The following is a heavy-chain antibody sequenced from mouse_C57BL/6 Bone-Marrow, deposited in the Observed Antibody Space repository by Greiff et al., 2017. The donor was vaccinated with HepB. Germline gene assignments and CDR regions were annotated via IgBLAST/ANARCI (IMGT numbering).Heavy chain of an antibody. V-gene: IGHV1-61*01. D-gene: IGHD4-1*02. CDR2: IYPSDSET. CDR1: GYTFTSYW. Sequence: VQLQQPGAELVKPGASVKMSCKASGYTFTSYWMDWVKQRPGQGLEWIGNIYPSDSETHYNQKFKDKATLTVDKSSSTAYMQLSSLTSEDSAVYYCAQLGGAYWGQGTLVTVSA. CDR3: AQLGGAY. J-gene: IGHJ3*01.